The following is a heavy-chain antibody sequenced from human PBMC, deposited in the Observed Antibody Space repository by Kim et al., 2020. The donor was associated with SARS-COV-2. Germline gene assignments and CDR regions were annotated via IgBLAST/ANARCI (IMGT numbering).Heavy chain of an antibody. Sequence: SETLSLTCTVSGGSISSGSYYWSWIRQPAGKGLEWIGRIYTSGSTNYNPSLKSRVTISVDTSKNQFSLKLSSVTAADTAVYYCARDLANYGSGSYWGERWFDPWGQGTLVTVSS. CDR3: ARDLANYGSGSYWGERWFDP. D-gene: IGHD3-10*01. J-gene: IGHJ5*02. CDR1: GGSISSGSYY. V-gene: IGHV4-61*02. CDR2: IYTSGST.